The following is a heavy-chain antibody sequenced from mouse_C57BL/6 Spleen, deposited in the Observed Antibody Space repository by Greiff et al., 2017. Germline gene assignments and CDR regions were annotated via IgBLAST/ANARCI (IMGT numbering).Heavy chain of an antibody. CDR1: GFNIKNTY. V-gene: IGHV14-3*01. CDR2: IDPANGNT. Sequence: VQPQQSVAELVRPGASVKLSCTASGFNIKNTYMHWVKQRPEQGLEWIGRIDPANGNTKYAPKFQGKATITADTSSNTAYLQLSSLTSEDTAIYYCARSVYYGSSREYFDYWGQGTTLTVSS. J-gene: IGHJ2*01. D-gene: IGHD1-1*01. CDR3: ARSVYYGSSREYFDY.